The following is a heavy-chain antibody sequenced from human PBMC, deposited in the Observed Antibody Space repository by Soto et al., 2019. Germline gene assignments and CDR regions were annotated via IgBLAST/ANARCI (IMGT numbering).Heavy chain of an antibody. V-gene: IGHV4-34*01. CDR2: INHSGST. CDR3: ARGRRSGRNTCIDQ. Sequence: QVQLQPWGAGLLKPSETLSLTCAVYGGSFSGYSWTWIRQPPGKGLEWIGEINHSGSTNYNPSLKSRVTISEDTSKNQFSLKLNSVTAADTAVYYCARGRRSGRNTCIDQWGHGTLITVSS. J-gene: IGHJ5*02. CDR1: GGSFSGYS. D-gene: IGHD1-26*01.